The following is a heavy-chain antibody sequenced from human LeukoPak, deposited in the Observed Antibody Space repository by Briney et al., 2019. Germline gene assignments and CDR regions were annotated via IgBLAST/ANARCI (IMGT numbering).Heavy chain of an antibody. V-gene: IGHV4-4*07. CDR2: IYTSGST. Sequence: SETLSLTCTVSGGSISSYYWSWIRQPAGKGQEWIGRIYTSGSTNYNPSLRSRATMSVDTSKNQFSLKLSSATAADTAVYSCARGGYDGRYYYYYMDVWGKGTTVTVSS. CDR1: GGSISSYY. J-gene: IGHJ6*03. CDR3: ARGGYDGRYYYYYMDV. D-gene: IGHD5-12*01.